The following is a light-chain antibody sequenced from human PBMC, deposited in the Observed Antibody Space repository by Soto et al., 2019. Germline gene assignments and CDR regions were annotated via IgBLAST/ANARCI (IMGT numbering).Light chain of an antibody. CDR1: SSDVGGYNY. Sequence: QSALTQPASVSGSPGQSITLSCTGTSSDVGGYNYVSWYQQHPGKAPKLMIYDVSNRPSGVSNRFSGSKSGNTASLTISGLQAEDEADYYCSSYTSSSIVVFGGGTQLTVL. CDR2: DVS. V-gene: IGLV2-14*01. CDR3: SSYTSSSIVV. J-gene: IGLJ3*02.